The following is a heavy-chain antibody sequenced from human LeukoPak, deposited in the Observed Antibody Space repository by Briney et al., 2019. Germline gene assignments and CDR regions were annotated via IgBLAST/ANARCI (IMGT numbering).Heavy chain of an antibody. CDR1: GFTFDDYA. J-gene: IGHJ4*02. D-gene: IGHD5-24*01. V-gene: IGHV3-9*01. CDR3: AKEGDGHKDGLAH. CDR2: ISWNSGTI. Sequence: GGSLRLSCAASGFTFDDYAMHWVRQAPGKGLEWVSGISWNSGTIGYADSVKGRFTISRDNAKNSLYLQMNSLRAEDTALYYCAKEGDGHKDGLAHWGRGTLVTVSS.